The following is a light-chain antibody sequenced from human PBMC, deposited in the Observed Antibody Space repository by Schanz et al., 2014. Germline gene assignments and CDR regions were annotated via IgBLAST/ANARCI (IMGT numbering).Light chain of an antibody. V-gene: IGLV1-40*01. CDR1: SSNLGASYD. CDR2: GNS. CDR3: QSYDSSLSAWV. J-gene: IGLJ3*02. Sequence: QSVLTQPPSVSGAPGQRVTISCTGSSSNLGASYDVQWYQQLPGTAPKFLVYGNSNRPSGVPDRFSGSKSDTSASLAITGLQAEDEADYYCQSYDSSLSAWVFGGGTKLTVL.